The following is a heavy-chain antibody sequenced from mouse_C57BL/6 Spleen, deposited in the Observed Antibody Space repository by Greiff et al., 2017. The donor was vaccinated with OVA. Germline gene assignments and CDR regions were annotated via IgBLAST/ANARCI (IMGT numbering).Heavy chain of an antibody. J-gene: IGHJ2*01. V-gene: IGHV14-4*01. Sequence: VQLQQSGAELVRPGASVKLSCTASGFNIKDDYMHWVKQRPEQGLEWIGWIDPENGDTEYASKFQGKATITADTSSNTAYLQLSSLTSEDNAVYDCTTGGEDYDGRKFGCWGQGTTLTVSS. CDR3: TTGGEDYDGRKFGC. CDR1: GFNIKDDY. CDR2: IDPENGDT. D-gene: IGHD2-4*01.